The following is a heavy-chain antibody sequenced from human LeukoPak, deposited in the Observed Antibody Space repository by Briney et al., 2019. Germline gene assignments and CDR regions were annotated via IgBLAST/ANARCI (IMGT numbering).Heavy chain of an antibody. D-gene: IGHD2-15*01. J-gene: IGHJ6*02. Sequence: ASVKVSCKASGYTFTSYDINWVRQATGQGLEWMGWISAYNGNTNYAQKLQGRVTMTTDTSTSTAYMELRSLRSDDTAVYYCASCSGGSCYPSYYYYGMDVWGQGTTVTVSS. CDR1: GYTFTSYD. V-gene: IGHV1-18*01. CDR2: ISAYNGNT. CDR3: ASCSGGSCYPSYYYYGMDV.